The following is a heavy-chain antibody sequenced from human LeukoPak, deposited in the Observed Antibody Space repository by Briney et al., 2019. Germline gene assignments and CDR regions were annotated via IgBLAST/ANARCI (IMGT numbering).Heavy chain of an antibody. CDR1: GFTFSSYE. CDR2: ISSSGSTI. CDR3: ARVPYYMDV. J-gene: IGHJ6*03. Sequence: GGSLRLSCAASGFTFSSYEMNWVRQAPGKGLEWVSYISSSGSTIYYADSVKGRFTISRDNAKNSLYLQMNSLRAEDTAVYYCARVPYYMDVWGKGTTVTVSS. V-gene: IGHV3-48*03.